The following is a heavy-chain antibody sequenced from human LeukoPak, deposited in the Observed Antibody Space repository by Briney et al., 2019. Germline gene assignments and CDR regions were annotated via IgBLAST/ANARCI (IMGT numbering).Heavy chain of an antibody. Sequence: ASVKVSCKASGYTFTDYYMHWVRQPPGQGLEWMGRINPTSGGTTYAQKFQDRVTMTRDMSITTAYMELNRLRSDDTAVYYCARGQGERELNWGQGTLVTVSS. CDR2: INPTSGGT. CDR1: GYTFTDYY. J-gene: IGHJ4*02. D-gene: IGHD1-26*01. CDR3: ARGQGERELN. V-gene: IGHV1-2*06.